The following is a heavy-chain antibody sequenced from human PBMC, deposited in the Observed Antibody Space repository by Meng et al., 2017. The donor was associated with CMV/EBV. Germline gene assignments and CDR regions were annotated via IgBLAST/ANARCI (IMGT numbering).Heavy chain of an antibody. CDR2: ISSSSSYI. J-gene: IGHJ6*02. Sequence: GESLKISCAASGFTFSSYSMNWVRQAPGKGLEWVSSISSSSSYIYYADPVKGRFTISRDTAKNSLYLQMNSLRAEDTAVYYCARGIYSGYDSHYYYGMDVWGQGTTVTVSS. D-gene: IGHD5-12*01. CDR3: ARGIYSGYDSHYYYGMDV. V-gene: IGHV3-21*01. CDR1: GFTFSSYS.